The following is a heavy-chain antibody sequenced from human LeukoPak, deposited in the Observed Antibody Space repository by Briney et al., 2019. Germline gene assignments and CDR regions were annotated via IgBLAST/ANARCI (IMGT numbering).Heavy chain of an antibody. Sequence: PSETLSLTCTVSGGLVDSYYWHWIRQSPGKGLEWIANIHTSDSNYNPSLKSRVIVSGDTSRNEVSLKVTSVTTADTAVYYCARGFFYSGKYGWLDPWGQGTLVTVSS. V-gene: IGHV4-4*08. J-gene: IGHJ5*02. CDR1: GGLVDSYY. D-gene: IGHD1-26*01. CDR2: IHTSDS. CDR3: ARGFFYSGKYGWLDP.